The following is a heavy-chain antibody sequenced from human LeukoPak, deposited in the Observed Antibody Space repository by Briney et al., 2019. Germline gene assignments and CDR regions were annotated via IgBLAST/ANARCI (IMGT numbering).Heavy chain of an antibody. D-gene: IGHD1-26*01. J-gene: IGHJ6*02. V-gene: IGHV3-33*01. CDR1: GFTFSSYG. Sequence: GGSLRLSCAASGFTFSSYGMHWVRQAPGKGLEWVAVIWYDGSNKYYADSVKGRFTISRDNSKNTLYLQMNSLSAEDTAVYYCASDGVVGATLPMDYYYGMDVWGQGTTVTVSS. CDR3: ASDGVVGATLPMDYYYGMDV. CDR2: IWYDGSNK.